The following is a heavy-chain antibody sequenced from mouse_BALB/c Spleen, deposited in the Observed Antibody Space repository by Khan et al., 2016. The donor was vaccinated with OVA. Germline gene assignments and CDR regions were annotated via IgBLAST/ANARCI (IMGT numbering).Heavy chain of an antibody. CDR1: GYAFTSYY. Sequence: LKQSGPELMKPGASVEISCKASGYAFTSYYIHWVMQSHGTSLEWIGYIDPFSGGTTYNQKFKGKATLTVDKSSSTAYIHLTNLTSEDSAVYYCTRHGYVAWFTYWGQGTLVTVSA. CDR2: IDPFSGGT. D-gene: IGHD2-2*01. J-gene: IGHJ3*01. V-gene: IGHV1S135*01. CDR3: TRHGYVAWFTY.